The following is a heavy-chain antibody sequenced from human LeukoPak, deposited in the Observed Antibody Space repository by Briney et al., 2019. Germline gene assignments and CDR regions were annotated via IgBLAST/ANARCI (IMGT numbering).Heavy chain of an antibody. Sequence: ASVKVSCKASGYTLTGYYIHWVRQAPGQGLEWMGRINPNSGDTHSAQKFQGRVTMARDTSISTAYMELSRLRSDDTALYYCARDRVYGGNDFDYWGQGTLVTVSS. J-gene: IGHJ4*02. CDR3: ARDRVYGGNDFDY. D-gene: IGHD4-23*01. CDR1: GYTLTGYY. V-gene: IGHV1-2*06. CDR2: INPNSGDT.